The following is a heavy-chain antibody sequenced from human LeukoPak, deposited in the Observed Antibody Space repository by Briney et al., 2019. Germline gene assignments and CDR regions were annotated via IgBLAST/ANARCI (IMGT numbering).Heavy chain of an antibody. CDR2: ISSSSSTI. V-gene: IGHV3-48*04. Sequence: GGSLRLSCAASGFAFTSYRMNWVRQAPGKGLEWVSYISSSSSTISNADSVKGRFTISRDNAKNSLYLQMNSLRAEDTAVYYCARDRGYSLDYWGQGTLVTVSS. CDR1: GFAFTSYR. D-gene: IGHD5-18*01. CDR3: ARDRGYSLDY. J-gene: IGHJ4*02.